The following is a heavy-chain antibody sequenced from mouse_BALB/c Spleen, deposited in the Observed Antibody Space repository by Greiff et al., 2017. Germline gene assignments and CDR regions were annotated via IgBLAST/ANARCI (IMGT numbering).Heavy chain of an antibody. V-gene: IGHV1-9*01. Sequence: VKVVESGAELMKPGASVKISCKATGYTFSSYWIEWVKQRPGHGLEWIGEILPGSGSTNYNEKFKGKATLTADKSSSTAYMQLSSLTSVDSAVYFCARSSSGFDYWGQGTTLTVSS. J-gene: IGHJ2*01. CDR1: GYTFSSYW. D-gene: IGHD3-1*01. CDR2: ILPGSGST. CDR3: ARSSSGFDY.